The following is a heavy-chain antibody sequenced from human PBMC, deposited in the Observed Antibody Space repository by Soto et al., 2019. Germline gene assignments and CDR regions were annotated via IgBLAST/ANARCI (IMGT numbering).Heavy chain of an antibody. CDR3: AKVPGDGYNYLAIRARYYFDY. J-gene: IGHJ4*02. CDR2: ISGSGGST. V-gene: IGHV3-23*01. CDR1: GFTFSSYA. D-gene: IGHD5-12*01. Sequence: GGSLRLSCAASGFTFSSYAMSWVRQAPGKGLEWVSAISGSGGSTYYADSVKGRFTISRDNSKNTLYLQMNSLRAEDTAVYYCAKVPGDGYNYLAIRARYYFDYWGQGTLVTVSS.